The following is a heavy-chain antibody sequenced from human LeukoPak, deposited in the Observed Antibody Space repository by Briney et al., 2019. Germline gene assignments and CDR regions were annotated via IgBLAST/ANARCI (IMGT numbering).Heavy chain of an antibody. J-gene: IGHJ4*02. CDR3: ARLGSLRSFDY. V-gene: IGHV3-33*01. CDR1: GFTFTSYG. Sequence: PGRSLRLSCATSGFTFTSYGLNWVRQAPGKGLEWVAIVWYDGTNKYYADSVKGRFTISRDNSQNTVFLQMDSLRAEDTGVYYCARLGSLRSFDYWGQGTLLTVSS. D-gene: IGHD6-6*01. CDR2: VWYDGTNK.